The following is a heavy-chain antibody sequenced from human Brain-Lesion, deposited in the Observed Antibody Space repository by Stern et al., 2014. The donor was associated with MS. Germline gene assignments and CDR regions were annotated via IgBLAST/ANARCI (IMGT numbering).Heavy chain of an antibody. V-gene: IGHV3-21*01. D-gene: IGHD2-2*01. J-gene: IGHJ5*02. Sequence: VQLVESGGGLVKPGGSLRLSCASSGFNLSSYAMNWVRQAPGTGLEWVSSLSSSSTYMYHADSVKGRFTISRDNAKNSLYLQMKSLRAEDTGVYYCASSIVVVPAAENKGFDPWGQGTLVTVSS. CDR1: GFNLSSYA. CDR2: LSSSSTYM. CDR3: ASSIVVVPAAENKGFDP.